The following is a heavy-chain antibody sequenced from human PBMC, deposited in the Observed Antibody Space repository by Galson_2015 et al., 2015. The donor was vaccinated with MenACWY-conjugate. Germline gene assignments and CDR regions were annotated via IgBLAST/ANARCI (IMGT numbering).Heavy chain of an antibody. V-gene: IGHV3-30*04. Sequence: SLRLSCAASGFIFSNHAMHWVRQAPGKGLQWVGIIAYDGNNKYYAGSVKGRFTISRDNSNNTLYLQMNSLRPEDTAVYYCARDQVAGVGAAGNLDYWGQGTLVTASS. D-gene: IGHD6-13*01. CDR2: IAYDGNNK. CDR3: ARDQVAGVGAAGNLDY. J-gene: IGHJ4*02. CDR1: GFIFSNHA.